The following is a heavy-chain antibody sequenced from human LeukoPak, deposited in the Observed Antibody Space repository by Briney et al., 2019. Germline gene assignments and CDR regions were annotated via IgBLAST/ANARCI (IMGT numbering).Heavy chain of an antibody. D-gene: IGHD3-10*01. CDR1: GYTFTGYY. CDR2: INPNSGGT. CDR3: ARSEASYYYGSGIRNTAFDP. J-gene: IGHJ5*02. V-gene: IGHV1-2*06. Sequence: ASVKVSCKASGYTFTGYYMHWVRQAPGQGLEWMGRINPNSGGTNYAQKFQGRVTMTRDTSISTAYMELSRLRSDDTAVYYCARSEASYYYGSGIRNTAFDPWGQGTLVTVSS.